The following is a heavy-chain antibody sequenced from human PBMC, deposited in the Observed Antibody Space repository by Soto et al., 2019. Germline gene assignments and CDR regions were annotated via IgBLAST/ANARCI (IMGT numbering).Heavy chain of an antibody. CDR3: ASFYYDSSGYYYFDY. CDR2: INHSGST. CDR1: GGSFSGYY. Sequence: SETLSLTCAVYGGSFSGYYWSWIRQPPGKGLEWIGEINHSGSTNYNPSLKSRVTISVDTSKNQFSLKLSSVTAADTAVYYCASFYYDSSGYYYFDYWGQGTLVTVSS. D-gene: IGHD3-22*01. J-gene: IGHJ4*02. V-gene: IGHV4-34*01.